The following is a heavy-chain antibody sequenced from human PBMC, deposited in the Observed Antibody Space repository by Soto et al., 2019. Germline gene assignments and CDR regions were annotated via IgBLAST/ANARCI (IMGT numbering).Heavy chain of an antibody. D-gene: IGHD3-9*01. CDR2: IYPGDSDT. V-gene: IGHV5-51*01. Sequence: GESLKISCKGSGYSFTSYWVGWVRQMPGKGLEWMGIIYPGDSDTRYSPSFQGQVTISADKSISTAYLQWSSLKASDTAVYYFARSYDILTGYLFSYYYYYMDVWGKGTTVTVSS. CDR3: ARSYDILTGYLFSYYYYYMDV. J-gene: IGHJ6*03. CDR1: GYSFTSYW.